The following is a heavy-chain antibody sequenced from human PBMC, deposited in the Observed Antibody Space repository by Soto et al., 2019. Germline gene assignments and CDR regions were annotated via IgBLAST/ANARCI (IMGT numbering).Heavy chain of an antibody. V-gene: IGHV3-30*03. D-gene: IGHD6-19*01. Sequence: GGSLRLSCAASGFTFSSYGMHWVRQAPGKGLEWVAVISYDGSNKYYADSVKGRFTISRDNSKNTLYLQMNSLRAEDTAVYYCAASLYSSGWPLSYYYGMDVWGQETTVTVSS. J-gene: IGHJ6*02. CDR2: ISYDGSNK. CDR1: GFTFSSYG. CDR3: AASLYSSGWPLSYYYGMDV.